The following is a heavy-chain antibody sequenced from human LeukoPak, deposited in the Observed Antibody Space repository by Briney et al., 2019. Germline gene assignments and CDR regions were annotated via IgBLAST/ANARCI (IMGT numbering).Heavy chain of an antibody. CDR2: IYTSGST. J-gene: IGHJ6*02. V-gene: IGHV4-61*02. CDR1: GGSISSGSYY. CDR3: ARESYYYGMDV. Sequence: PSETLSLTCTVSGGSISSGSYYWSWIRQPAGKGLEWIGRIYTSGSTNYNPSLKSRVTISVDTSKNQISLKLSSVTAADTAVYYCARESYYYGMDVWGQGTTVTVSS.